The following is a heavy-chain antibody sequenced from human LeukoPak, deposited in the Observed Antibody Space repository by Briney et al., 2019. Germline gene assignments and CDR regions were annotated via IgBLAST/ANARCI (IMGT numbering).Heavy chain of an antibody. CDR3: ARLDDRAARIGVGHSSSWSSRRGFDY. CDR2: MYYSGST. V-gene: IGHV4-59*08. CDR1: GGSIRSYY. J-gene: IGHJ4*02. Sequence: SETLSLTCIVSGGSIRSYYWSWIRQPPGKGLEWIGYMYYSGSTSYNPSLKSRVTTSVDTSKNQFSLKLSSVTAADTAVYYCARLDDRAARIGVGHSSSWSSRRGFDYWGQGTLVTVSS. D-gene: IGHD6-13*01.